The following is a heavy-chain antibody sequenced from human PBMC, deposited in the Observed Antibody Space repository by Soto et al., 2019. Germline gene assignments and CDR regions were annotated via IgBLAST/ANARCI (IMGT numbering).Heavy chain of an antibody. J-gene: IGHJ4*02. CDR1: GFPFSGYG. V-gene: IGHV3-33*01. Sequence: QVQLVESGGGVVQPGGSLRISCAASGFPFSGYGMHWVRQAPGKGLEWVAVIWHDGSKTYYGDSVRGRFTISRDISKNTLYLDMTRLKVEDTAMYYCARDLSSVTYTFDFRGQGTLVTVSS. D-gene: IGHD6-19*01. CDR2: IWHDGSKT. CDR3: ARDLSSVTYTFDF.